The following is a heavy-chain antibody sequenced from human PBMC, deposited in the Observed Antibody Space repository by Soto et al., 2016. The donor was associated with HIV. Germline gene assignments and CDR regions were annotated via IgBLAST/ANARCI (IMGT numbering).Heavy chain of an antibody. CDR3: ARHYGSGFLGAFDI. CDR1: GFVFDDFG. CDR2: INWNGDSI. J-gene: IGHJ3*02. D-gene: IGHD3-10*01. Sequence: EVQLVESGGDVVRPGGSLRISCAVSGFVFDDFGMSWVRQVPGKGLEWVSGINWNGDSIGYADSVEGRFTISRENAKNSMYLQMKSLRGEDTALYYCARHYGSGFLGAFDIWGQGTMVTVSS. V-gene: IGHV3-20*04.